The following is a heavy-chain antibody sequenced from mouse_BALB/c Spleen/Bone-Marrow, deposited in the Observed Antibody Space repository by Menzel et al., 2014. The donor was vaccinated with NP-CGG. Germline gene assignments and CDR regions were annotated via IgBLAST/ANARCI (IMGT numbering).Heavy chain of an antibody. D-gene: IGHD1-2*01. Sequence: QVQLQQSEAELVKPGAPLKLSCKASGYTFTSYWMNWVKQRPGRGLEWIGRIDPSDSETHYNQKFKDKATLTVDKSSSTAYIQLSSLTSEDSAVYYCARRGYGYGFAYWGQGTLVTV. CDR1: GYTFTSYW. CDR3: ARRGYGYGFAY. CDR2: IDPSDSET. V-gene: IGHV1-69*02. J-gene: IGHJ3*01.